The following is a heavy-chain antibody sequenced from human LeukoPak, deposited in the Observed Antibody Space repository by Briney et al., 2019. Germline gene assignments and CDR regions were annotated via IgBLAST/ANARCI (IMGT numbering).Heavy chain of an antibody. CDR3: ARETYSYSSSLNWFDP. V-gene: IGHV1-69*05. CDR2: IIPTFGTA. Sequence: VASVKVSCKASGGTFSSYAISWVRQAPGQGLEWMGGIIPTFGTANYAQKFQGRVTITTDESTSTAYMELSSLRSEDTAVYYCARETYSYSSSLNWFDPWGQGTLVTVSS. D-gene: IGHD6-6*01. CDR1: GGTFSSYA. J-gene: IGHJ5*02.